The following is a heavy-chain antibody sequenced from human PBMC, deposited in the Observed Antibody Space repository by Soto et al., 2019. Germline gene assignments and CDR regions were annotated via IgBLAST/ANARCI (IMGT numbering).Heavy chain of an antibody. D-gene: IGHD1-20*01. CDR1: GVSITSYY. Sequence: QVQLQESGPGLVKPSETLSLTCTVSGVSITSYYWSWIRQPAGKVLEWIGRIYSSGSTNYNPSLQRRVSLSIDTSKTQFSLKLSSVTAAGTAVYYCACLYNWNGWSDYWGQGTLVTVSA. CDR3: ACLYNWNGWSDY. V-gene: IGHV4-4*07. J-gene: IGHJ4*02. CDR2: IYSSGST.